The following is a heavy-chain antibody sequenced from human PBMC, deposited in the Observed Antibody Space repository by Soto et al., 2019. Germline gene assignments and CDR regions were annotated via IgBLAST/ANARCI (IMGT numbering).Heavy chain of an antibody. CDR3: ARPLSSSSTRDHYYYYGMGV. CDR2: VSAYNGDT. J-gene: IGHJ6*04. Sequence: ASVKVSCKTSGYTFTNYGITWVRQAPGQGLKWMGWVSAYNGDTKYAQKVQGRVTMTTDTSTSTAYMELRSLRSDDTAVYYCARPLSSSSTRDHYYYYGMGVWGKVTTVTVSS. V-gene: IGHV1-18*01. CDR1: GYTFTNYG. D-gene: IGHD2-2*01.